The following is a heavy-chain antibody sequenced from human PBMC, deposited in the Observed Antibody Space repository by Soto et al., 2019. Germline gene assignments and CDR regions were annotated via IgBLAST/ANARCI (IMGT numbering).Heavy chain of an antibody. Sequence: QVQLVQSGAEVKKPGASVKVSCMASGYTFTNYDINWVRQATGQGLEWMGWMNPNSGNTGYAQKFQGRVTMTRNTSISTAYMELSSLRSEXXXVYXXXXXXYAFDVWGHGTMVTVSS. CDR3: XXXXYAFDV. CDR2: MNPNSGNT. V-gene: IGHV1-8*01. J-gene: IGHJ3*01. CDR1: GYTFTNYD.